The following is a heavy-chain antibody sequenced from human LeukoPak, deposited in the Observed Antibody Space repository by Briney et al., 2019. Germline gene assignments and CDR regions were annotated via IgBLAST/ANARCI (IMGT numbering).Heavy chain of an antibody. Sequence: ASVKVSCKASGYTFTSYDINWVRQATGQGLEWMGWMNPNSGNTGYAQKFQGRVTMTRNTSISTAYMELSSLRSEDTAVYYCARVVVAATGYYYYYGMDVWGQGTTVTVSS. CDR1: GYTFTSYD. V-gene: IGHV1-8*01. CDR3: ARVVVAATGYYYYYGMDV. J-gene: IGHJ6*02. D-gene: IGHD2-15*01. CDR2: MNPNSGNT.